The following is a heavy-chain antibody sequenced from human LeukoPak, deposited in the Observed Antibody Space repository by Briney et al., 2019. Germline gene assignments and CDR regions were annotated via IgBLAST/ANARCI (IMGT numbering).Heavy chain of an antibody. Sequence: SETLSLTCAVYGESFSGYYWTWIRQPPGKGLEWIWEINHSGSSNYNPSLKSRVIMSVDTSKNQFSLKLTSVTDADTAVYYCARAPEATTIDYWGQGTRVTVSS. J-gene: IGHJ4*02. CDR3: ARAPEATTIDY. CDR1: GESFSGYY. CDR2: INHSGSS. D-gene: IGHD1-1*01. V-gene: IGHV4-34*01.